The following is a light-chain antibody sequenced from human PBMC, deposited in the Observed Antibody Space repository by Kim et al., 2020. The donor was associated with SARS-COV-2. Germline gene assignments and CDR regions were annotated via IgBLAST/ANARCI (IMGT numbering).Light chain of an antibody. Sequence: SSELTQDPAVSVALGQTVRLTCQGDSLKNYYATWYQQRPGQAPLLVPYGKSNRPSGIPDRFSGSASGYTASLTITGAQAEDEADYYCTSRDSSGDHVVFG. CDR2: GKS. CDR1: SLKNYY. J-gene: IGLJ2*01. CDR3: TSRDSSGDHVV. V-gene: IGLV3-19*01.